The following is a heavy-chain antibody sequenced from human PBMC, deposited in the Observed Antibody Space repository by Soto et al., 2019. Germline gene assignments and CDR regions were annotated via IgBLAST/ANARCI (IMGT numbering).Heavy chain of an antibody. J-gene: IGHJ4*02. CDR3: ARAAREAVFRGAFNY. V-gene: IGHV1-18*01. D-gene: IGHD2-15*01. CDR2: ISGYNANT. CDR1: GYTFTSYG. Sequence: QVQLVQSGAEVKKPGASVKVSCKASGYTFTSYGISWVRQAPGQGLVWMGWISGYNANTNYAQKLQARVTMTTDTSTNTAYMELRSLRSDDTAVYFCARAAREAVFRGAFNYWGQGTLVTVSS.